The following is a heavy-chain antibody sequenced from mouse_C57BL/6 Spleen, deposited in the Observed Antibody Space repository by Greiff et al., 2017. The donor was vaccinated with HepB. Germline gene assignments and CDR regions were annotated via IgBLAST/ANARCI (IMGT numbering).Heavy chain of an antibody. V-gene: IGHV3-6*01. D-gene: IGHD1-1*01. CDR3: ARGDYYYGSSGAMDY. Sequence: DVKLQESGPGLVKPSQSLSLTCSVTGYSITSGYYWNWIRQFPGNKLEWMGYISYDGSNNYNPSLKNRISITRDTSKNQFFLKLNSVTTEDTATYYCARGDYYYGSSGAMDYWGQGTSVTVSS. CDR1: GYSITSGYY. CDR2: ISYDGSN. J-gene: IGHJ4*01.